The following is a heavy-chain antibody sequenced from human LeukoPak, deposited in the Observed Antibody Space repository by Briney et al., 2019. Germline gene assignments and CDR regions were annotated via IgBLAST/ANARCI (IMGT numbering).Heavy chain of an antibody. V-gene: IGHV1-46*01. Sequence: ASVKVSCKASGYTFTSYYMHWVRQAPGQGLKWMGIINPSGGSTSYAQKFQGRVTMTRDTSTSTVYMELSSLRSEDTAVYYCAREIAAREFDYWGQGTLVTVSS. CDR2: INPSGGST. CDR1: GYTFTSYY. CDR3: AREIAAREFDY. D-gene: IGHD6-6*01. J-gene: IGHJ4*02.